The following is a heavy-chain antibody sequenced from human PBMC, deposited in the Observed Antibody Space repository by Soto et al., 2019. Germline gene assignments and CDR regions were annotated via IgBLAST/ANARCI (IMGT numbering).Heavy chain of an antibody. J-gene: IGHJ6*02. CDR1: GYSFTTYW. V-gene: IGHV5-51*01. Sequence: PGESLKISCKGSGYSFTTYWIGWVRQMPGKGLEWMGIIYPGDSDTRYSPSFQGRVTISADRSISTAYLQWSSLKASDTAMYYCARHGQQLGEGYGMDVWGQGTTVTVSS. D-gene: IGHD6-13*01. CDR3: ARHGQQLGEGYGMDV. CDR2: IYPGDSDT.